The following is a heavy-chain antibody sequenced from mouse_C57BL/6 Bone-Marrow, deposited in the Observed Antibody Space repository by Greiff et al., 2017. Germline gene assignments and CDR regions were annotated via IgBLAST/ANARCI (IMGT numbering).Heavy chain of an antibody. Sequence: QVQLQQPGPELVKPGASVKLSCKASGYTFTSYWMHWVKQRPGQGLEWIGNINPSNGGTNYNEKFKSKATLTVDKSSITAYMQLSILTSEDSAVYYCARVVQTAHVYYGCWGHGTTLTVSS. V-gene: IGHV1-53*01. D-gene: IGHD3-2*02. J-gene: IGHJ2*01. CDR1: GYTFTSYW. CDR3: ARVVQTAHVYYGC. CDR2: INPSNGGT.